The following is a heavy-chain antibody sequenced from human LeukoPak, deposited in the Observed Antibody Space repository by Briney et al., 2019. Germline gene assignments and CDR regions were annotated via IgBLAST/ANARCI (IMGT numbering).Heavy chain of an antibody. Sequence: PGRSLRLACAASGFTFDDYSIHSVRQAPGKGLEWVSGISWNSNRKVYADSVKGRFTISRDNAKNSLYLQMNSLTAEDTALYYCAKDLTDSLYYYGMDVWGQGTKVTVSS. J-gene: IGHJ6*02. D-gene: IGHD2-15*01. CDR1: GFTFDDYS. V-gene: IGHV3-9*01. CDR2: ISWNSNRK. CDR3: AKDLTDSLYYYGMDV.